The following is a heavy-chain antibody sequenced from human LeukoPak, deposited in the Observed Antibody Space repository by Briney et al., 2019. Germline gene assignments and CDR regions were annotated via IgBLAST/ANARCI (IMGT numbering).Heavy chain of an antibody. CDR3: VKAMDV. CDR1: GFIFSNYW. J-gene: IGHJ6*02. V-gene: IGHV3-7*03. Sequence: GGSLRLSCPASGFIFSNYWMHWVRQAPWKGLEWVANINQDGSERYYVNSVKGRFTISRDNAKNSLYLQMNSLRAEDTAIYYCVKAMDVWGQGTTISVSS. CDR2: INQDGSER.